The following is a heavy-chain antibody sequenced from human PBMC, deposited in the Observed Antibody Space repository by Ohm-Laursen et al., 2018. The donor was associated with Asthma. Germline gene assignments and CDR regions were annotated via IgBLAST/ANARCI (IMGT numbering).Heavy chain of an antibody. D-gene: IGHD2-15*01. Sequence: SLRLSCAASGYTFSRYSIHWVRQVPGKGLEWVASISTASTFIYYADSVRGRFTTSRDNAKNSLYLQMNSLRAEDTAVYYCARDQVVVAARGMDVWGQGTTVTVSS. V-gene: IGHV3-21*01. CDR2: ISTASTFI. CDR1: GYTFSRYS. J-gene: IGHJ6*02. CDR3: ARDQVVVAARGMDV.